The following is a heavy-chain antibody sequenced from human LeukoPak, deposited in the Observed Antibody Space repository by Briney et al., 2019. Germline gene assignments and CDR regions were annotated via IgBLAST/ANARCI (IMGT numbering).Heavy chain of an antibody. Sequence: GGSLRLSCAASGFIFSQYSMNWVRQAPGKGLEWVSHIRSSSETFYADSVKGRFTISRDNARNSLYLQMNNLRGEDTAIHYCARDAGNSGYGCDLWGQGTLVTVSS. D-gene: IGHD5-12*01. CDR2: IRSSSET. CDR1: GFIFSQYS. V-gene: IGHV3-48*01. CDR3: ARDAGNSGYGCDL. J-gene: IGHJ5*02.